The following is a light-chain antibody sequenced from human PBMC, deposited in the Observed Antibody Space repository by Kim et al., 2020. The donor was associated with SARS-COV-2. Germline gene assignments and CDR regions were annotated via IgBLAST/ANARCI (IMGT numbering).Light chain of an antibody. CDR2: GAS. CDR3: QQYGSSPPMYT. J-gene: IGKJ2*01. CDR1: QSVSSSY. V-gene: IGKV3-20*01. Sequence: PGERVTLSCRASQSVSSSYLAWYQQKPGQAPRLLIYGASSRATGIPDRFSGSGSGTDFTLTISRLEPEDFAVYYCQQYGSSPPMYTFGQGTKLEI.